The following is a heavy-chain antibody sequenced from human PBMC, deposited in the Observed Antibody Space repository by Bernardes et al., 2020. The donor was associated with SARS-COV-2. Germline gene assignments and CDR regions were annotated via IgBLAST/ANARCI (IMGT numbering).Heavy chain of an antibody. D-gene: IGHD3-3*01. J-gene: IGHJ4*02. Sequence: ASVKVSCRASGYSFTDFGISWVRQAPGQGLQWMGWISTAHHNTNYAEKFQDRVTLTAVTSTNTAYMELRSLTLDDTAVYYCVRDDYYFSINYRLASDGDYWGQGTLVSVSS. CDR1: GYSFTDFG. CDR3: VRDDYYFSINYRLASDGDY. V-gene: IGHV1-18*01. CDR2: ISTAHHNT.